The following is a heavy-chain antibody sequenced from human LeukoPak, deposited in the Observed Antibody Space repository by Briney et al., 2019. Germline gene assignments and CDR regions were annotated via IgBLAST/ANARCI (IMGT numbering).Heavy chain of an antibody. CDR1: GFTFSDAW. V-gene: IGHV3-15*01. CDR3: TPYYADRGSQYYFDY. J-gene: IGHJ4*02. D-gene: IGHD3-10*01. CDR2: IKSKTDGGTT. Sequence: GGSLRLSCAASGFTFSDAWMSCVRQAPGKGLEWVGRIKSKTDGGTTDYAAPVKGRFTISRDDSENTLYLQMNSLKTEDTAVYYCTPYYADRGSQYYFDYWGQGTLVTVSS.